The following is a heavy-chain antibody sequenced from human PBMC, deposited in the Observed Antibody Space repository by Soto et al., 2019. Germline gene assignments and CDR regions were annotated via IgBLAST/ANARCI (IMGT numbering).Heavy chain of an antibody. CDR1: GHTSLSYD. Sequence: QVQLVQSGAEVKKPGASVKVSCKAAGHTSLSYDINWVRQATGQGLEWMGWVNPNSGNAGYAQKFQGRVTMTWDTSIGTAYMELRRLTSEDTAVYYCGNLAVAGLYYGLDVWGQGTTVTVSS. CDR3: GNLAVAGLYYGLDV. V-gene: IGHV1-8*01. J-gene: IGHJ6*02. D-gene: IGHD6-19*01. CDR2: VNPNSGNA.